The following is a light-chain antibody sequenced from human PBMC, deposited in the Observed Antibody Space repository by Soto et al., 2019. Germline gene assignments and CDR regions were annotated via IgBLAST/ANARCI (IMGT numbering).Light chain of an antibody. V-gene: IGLV2-14*01. CDR3: TSFTSSSTQV. J-gene: IGLJ1*01. CDR1: SGDVDAFDY. Sequence: QSVLTQPASVSGSPGQSITISCTRTSGDVDAFDYVSWYQQHPGKAPKLMIFEVSDRPSGVSDRFSGSKSGSTASLTISGLQAEDEADYFCTSFTSSSTQVFGTGTKLTVL. CDR2: EVS.